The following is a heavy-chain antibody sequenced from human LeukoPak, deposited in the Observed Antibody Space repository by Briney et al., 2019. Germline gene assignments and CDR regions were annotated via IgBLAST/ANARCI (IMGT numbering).Heavy chain of an antibody. V-gene: IGHV3-30*18. D-gene: IGHD3-10*01. CDR2: ISYDGSNK. CDR3: AKAAAGSGSYYIDY. J-gene: IGHJ4*02. CDR1: GFTFSSYG. Sequence: GGSLRLSCAASGFTFSSYGMHWVRQAPGKGLEWVAVISYDGSNKYYADSVKGRFTISRDNSKNTLYLQMNSLRAEDTAVYYCAKAAAGSGSYYIDYWGQRTLVTVSS.